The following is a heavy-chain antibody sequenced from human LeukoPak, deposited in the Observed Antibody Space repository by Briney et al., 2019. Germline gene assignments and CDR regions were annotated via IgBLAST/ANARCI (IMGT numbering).Heavy chain of an antibody. CDR1: GGSISSGGYS. V-gene: IGHV4-30-2*01. D-gene: IGHD5-12*01. CDR3: ARTNSGYDWSSDY. Sequence: SETLSLTCAVSGGSISSGGYSWSWIRQPPGKGLEWIGYIYRSGSTYYNPSLKSRVTISVDRSKNQFSLKLSSVTAADTAVYYCARTNSGYDWSSDYWGQGTLVTVSS. J-gene: IGHJ4*02. CDR2: IYRSGST.